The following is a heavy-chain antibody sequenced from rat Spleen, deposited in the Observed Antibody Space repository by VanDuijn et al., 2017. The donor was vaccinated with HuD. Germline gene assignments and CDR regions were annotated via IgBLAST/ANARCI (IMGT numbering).Heavy chain of an antibody. Sequence: EVQLQESGPGLVKPSQSLSLTCSVTGYSITSNYWGWIRKFPGNKLEWMGYINSAGSPNYNPSLKSRISITRDTSKNQFFLQVNSVSTEDTATYYCATSEGVHYYLPFAYWGQGTLVTVSS. J-gene: IGHJ3*01. V-gene: IGHV3-3*01. D-gene: IGHD1-1*01. CDR1: GYSITSNY. CDR2: INSAGSP. CDR3: ATSEGVHYYLPFAY.